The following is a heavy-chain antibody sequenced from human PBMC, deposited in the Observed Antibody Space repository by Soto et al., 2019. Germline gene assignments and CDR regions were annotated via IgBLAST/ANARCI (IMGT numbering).Heavy chain of an antibody. J-gene: IGHJ5*02. D-gene: IGHD3-3*01. Sequence: QVQLQESGPGLVKPSQTLSLTCTVSGGSISSGGYYWSWIRQHPGKGLEWIGYIYYSGSTYYNPSLKSRVTISVDMSKNQFSLKLSSVTAADTAVYYCARYYDFWSGYYTRWFDPWGQGTLVTVSS. CDR2: IYYSGST. CDR1: GGSISSGGYY. V-gene: IGHV4-31*03. CDR3: ARYYDFWSGYYTRWFDP.